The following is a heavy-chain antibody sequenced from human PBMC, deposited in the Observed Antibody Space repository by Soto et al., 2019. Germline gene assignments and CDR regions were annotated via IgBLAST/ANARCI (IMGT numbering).Heavy chain of an antibody. J-gene: IGHJ4*02. CDR2: IITNFGTA. D-gene: IGHD6-19*01. Sequence: QVQLVQSGAEVKKPGSSVKVSCKASGGTFSSYAISWVRQAPGQGLEWMGGIITNFGTANYAQKFQGRVTITADESTSTAYMELSSLRSEDTAVYYCARDPGRVSVAGTFDYWGQGTLVTVSS. CDR1: GGTFSSYA. V-gene: IGHV1-69*12. CDR3: ARDPGRVSVAGTFDY.